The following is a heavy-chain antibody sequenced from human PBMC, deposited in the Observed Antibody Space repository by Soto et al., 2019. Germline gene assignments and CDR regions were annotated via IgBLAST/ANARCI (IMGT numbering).Heavy chain of an antibody. Sequence: VGSLRLSCAASGFTFSSYAMHWVRQAPGKGLEWVAVISYDGSNKYYADSVKGRFTISRDNSKNTLYLQMNSLRAEDTAVYYCARALVVPAAIPSYYYGMDVCGQGTTVTVSS. D-gene: IGHD2-2*02. CDR3: ARALVVPAAIPSYYYGMDV. CDR1: GFTFSSYA. CDR2: ISYDGSNK. J-gene: IGHJ6*02. V-gene: IGHV3-30-3*01.